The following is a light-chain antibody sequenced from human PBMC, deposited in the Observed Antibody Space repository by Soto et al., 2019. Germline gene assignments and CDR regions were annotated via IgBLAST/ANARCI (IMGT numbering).Light chain of an antibody. CDR2: DAS. V-gene: IGKV3-20*01. Sequence: EIVLTQSPGTLSLSPGERATLSCRASQSVGRDYLAWFQQKPGQHPRLLIYDASSRATGIPDRFSGSGSGTDFTLTISRLEPEDFAVYYCQQYAAAPITFGQGTRLEIK. CDR3: QQYAAAPIT. CDR1: QSVGRDY. J-gene: IGKJ5*01.